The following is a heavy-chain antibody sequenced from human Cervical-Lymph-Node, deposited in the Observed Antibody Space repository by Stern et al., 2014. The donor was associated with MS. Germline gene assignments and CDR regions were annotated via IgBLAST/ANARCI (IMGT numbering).Heavy chain of an antibody. J-gene: IGHJ4*02. CDR3: ARVGSGSGSHY. CDR1: GYTFTRYY. CDR2: INPIGGRT. Sequence: QVQLVESGAEVKKPGASVKVSCKASGYTFTRYYVHWVRQPPGQGLEWMGIINPIGGRTNYTQRFQGRVTMTRDTSTSTVYMEMSSLRSEDTAVYYCARVGSGSGSHYWGQGTLVTVSS. V-gene: IGHV1-46*01. D-gene: IGHD3-10*01.